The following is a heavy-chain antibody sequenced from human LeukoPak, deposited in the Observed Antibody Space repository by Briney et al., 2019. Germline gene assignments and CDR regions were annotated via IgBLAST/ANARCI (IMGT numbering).Heavy chain of an antibody. D-gene: IGHD1-26*01. Sequence: GALRLSRAASGFTFSNYAMHWVRQATGKGLEWVSAIGTAGDTFYPGSVKGRFTISRENAKNSLYLQMNSLRAEDTAVYYCARQMTPHGNFDYWGQGTLVTVSS. CDR1: GFTFSNYA. CDR2: IGTAGDT. J-gene: IGHJ4*02. CDR3: ARQMTPHGNFDY. V-gene: IGHV3-13*01.